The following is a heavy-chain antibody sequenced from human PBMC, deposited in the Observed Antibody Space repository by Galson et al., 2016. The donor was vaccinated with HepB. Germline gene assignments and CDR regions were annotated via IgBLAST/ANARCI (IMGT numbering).Heavy chain of an antibody. D-gene: IGHD1-26*01. CDR2: ISRSGDST. Sequence: SLRLSCAASGFTFSNYGMTWVRQAPGKGLEVVSSISRSGDSTDYADSVKGRFTISRDNSKNMLSLRMNSLTADDTAIYYCVQGSTAPAVWGKGTTVTVSS. V-gene: IGHV3-23*01. CDR3: VQGSTAPAV. CDR1: GFTFSNYG. J-gene: IGHJ6*04.